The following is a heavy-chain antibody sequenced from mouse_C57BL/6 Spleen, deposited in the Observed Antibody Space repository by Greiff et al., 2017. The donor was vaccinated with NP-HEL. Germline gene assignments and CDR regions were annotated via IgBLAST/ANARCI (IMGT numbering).Heavy chain of an antibody. D-gene: IGHD2-3*01. J-gene: IGHJ4*01. CDR2: INPSTGGT. CDR3: ARGYDGYYVGYAMDY. V-gene: IGHV1-42*01. Sequence: VQLKQSGPELVKPGASVKISCKASGYSFTGYYMNWVKQSPEKSLEWIGEINPSTGGTTYNQKFKAKATLTVDKSSSTAYMQLKSLTSEDSAVYYCARGYDGYYVGYAMDYWGQGTSVTVSS. CDR1: GYSFTGYY.